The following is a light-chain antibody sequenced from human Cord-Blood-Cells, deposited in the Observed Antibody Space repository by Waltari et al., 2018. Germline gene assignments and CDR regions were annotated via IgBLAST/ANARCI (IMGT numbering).Light chain of an antibody. V-gene: IGKV3-11*01. CDR3: QQRSNWPPT. J-gene: IGKJ1*01. CDR1: QRVRSY. CDR2: DAS. Sequence: EIVLPQSPATLSWSPGERATPSCRASQRVRSYLAWYQQKPGQAPRLLIYDASNRATGIPARFSGSGSGTDFTLTISSLEPEDFAVYYCQQRSNWPPTFGQGTKVEIK.